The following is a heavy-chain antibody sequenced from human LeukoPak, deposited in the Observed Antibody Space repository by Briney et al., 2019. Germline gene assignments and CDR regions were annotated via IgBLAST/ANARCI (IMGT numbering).Heavy chain of an antibody. CDR2: ISYDGSNK. V-gene: IGHV3-30*03. D-gene: IGHD2-21*02. CDR1: GFTFSSYG. J-gene: IGHJ4*02. CDR3: ARGGQWLLL. Sequence: GGSLRLSCAASGFTFSSYGMHWVRQAPGKGLEWVAVISYDGSNKYYADSVKGRFTISRDNSKNTLYLQMNSLRTEDTAVYYCARGGQWLLLWGQGTLVTVSS.